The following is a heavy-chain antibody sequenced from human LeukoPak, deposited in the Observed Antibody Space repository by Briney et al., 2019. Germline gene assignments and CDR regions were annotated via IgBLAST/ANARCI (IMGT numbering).Heavy chain of an antibody. J-gene: IGHJ6*02. D-gene: IGHD2-2*01. CDR1: GFTFNSYT. V-gene: IGHV3-21*01. CDR2: LSSNSGYI. Sequence: GESLRLSCAASGFTFNSYTMNWVRHAPGKGLEWVSSLSSNSGYIYYAHSVKGRSTTSRDNTKNSLYLQMNSLRVEDTAVYYCARSAIHYGIDVWGQGTTVTVSS. CDR3: ARSAIHYGIDV.